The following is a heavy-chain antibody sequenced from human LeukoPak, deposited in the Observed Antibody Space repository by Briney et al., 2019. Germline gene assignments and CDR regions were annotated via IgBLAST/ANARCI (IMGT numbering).Heavy chain of an antibody. Sequence: PGGSLRLSCAASGFTFSSYEIHWVRQAPGKGLEWVSYISSSGSTMYYADSVKGRFTISRDNAKNSLYLQMNSLRAEDTAVYYCAKDGAYGDYGTIFDYWGQGTLVTVSS. CDR2: ISSSGSTM. CDR1: GFTFSSYE. CDR3: AKDGAYGDYGTIFDY. V-gene: IGHV3-48*03. D-gene: IGHD4-17*01. J-gene: IGHJ4*02.